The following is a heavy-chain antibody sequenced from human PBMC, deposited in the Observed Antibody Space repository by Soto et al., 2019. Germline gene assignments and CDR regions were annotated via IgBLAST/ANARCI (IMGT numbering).Heavy chain of an antibody. CDR2: IIPIFGTA. CDR1: GGSFSSYA. D-gene: IGHD6-13*01. J-gene: IGHJ6*02. CDR3: AREPIAAAGTEDYYYGMDV. V-gene: IGHV1-69*06. Sequence: GASVKVSCKASGGSFSSYAISWVRQAPGQGLEWMGGIIPIFGTANYAQKFQGRVTITADKSTSTAYMELSSLRSEDTAVYYCAREPIAAAGTEDYYYGMDVWGQGTTVTVSS.